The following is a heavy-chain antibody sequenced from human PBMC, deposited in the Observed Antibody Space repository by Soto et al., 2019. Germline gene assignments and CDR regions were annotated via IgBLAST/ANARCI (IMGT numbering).Heavy chain of an antibody. V-gene: IGHV4-39*01. Sequence: SETLSLTCTVSGGSIRSSSYYWGWIRQPPGKGLEWIGSIYYSGSTYYNPSLKSRVTISVDTSKNQFSLKLSSVTAADTAVYYCARVGLGYDFWSGYYGYYYYGMDVWGQGTTVTVSS. CDR1: GGSIRSSSYY. CDR2: IYYSGST. CDR3: ARVGLGYDFWSGYYGYYYYGMDV. J-gene: IGHJ6*02. D-gene: IGHD3-3*01.